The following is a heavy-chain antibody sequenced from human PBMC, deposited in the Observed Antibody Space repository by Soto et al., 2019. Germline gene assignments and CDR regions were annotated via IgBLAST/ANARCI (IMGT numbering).Heavy chain of an antibody. CDR3: ARDITGATGDY. J-gene: IGHJ4*02. CDR2: ISTSNGDT. Sequence: QVQLVQSGPEVKEPGASVRVSCKASGYTFINYHIFWVRQAPGQGLEWMGWISTSNGDTSYAQNFQGRVTMTTDTSTSTAYVELRSLRYDDTAVYYCARDITGATGDYWGQGTLVTVSS. CDR1: GYTFINYH. V-gene: IGHV1-18*01. D-gene: IGHD1-26*01.